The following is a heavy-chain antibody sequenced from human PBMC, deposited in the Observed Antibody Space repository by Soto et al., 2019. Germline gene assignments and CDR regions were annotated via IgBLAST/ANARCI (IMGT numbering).Heavy chain of an antibody. CDR3: ARYGGAAAGTNYYYYMDV. CDR2: INAGNGNT. J-gene: IGHJ6*03. CDR1: GYTFNSYA. Sequence: ASVKVSCKASGYTFNSYAMHWVRQAPGQRPEWMGWINAGNGNTKYSQKFQGRVSITRDTSAGTAYLELNSLRAEDTAVYYCARYGGAAAGTNYYYYMDVWGKGTTVTVSS. V-gene: IGHV1-3*01. D-gene: IGHD6-13*01.